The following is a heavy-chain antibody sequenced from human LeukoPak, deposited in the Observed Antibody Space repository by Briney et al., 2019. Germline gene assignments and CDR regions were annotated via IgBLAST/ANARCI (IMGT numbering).Heavy chain of an antibody. Sequence: GGSLRLSCAASGFTFDDYGMSWVRQAPGKGLEYVSAINWNGGSTGYGDSVKRRFTISRDNAKKSLYLQMNSLRVEDTALYYCARIAMVRGIIYYFDNWGQGTLVTVSS. J-gene: IGHJ4*02. V-gene: IGHV3-20*04. CDR3: ARIAMVRGIIYYFDN. D-gene: IGHD3-10*01. CDR1: GFTFDDYG. CDR2: INWNGGST.